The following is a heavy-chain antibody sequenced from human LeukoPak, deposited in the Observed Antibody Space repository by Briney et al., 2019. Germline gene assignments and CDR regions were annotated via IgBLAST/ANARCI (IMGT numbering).Heavy chain of an antibody. Sequence: ASVKVSCKASGYSFTGYYMHWVRQAPGQGLEWMGWINPNSGGTNYAQKFQGRVTMTRDTSISTAYMELSRLRSDDTAVYYCSATVTTSGVDIWGQGTMVTVSS. D-gene: IGHD4-17*01. CDR2: INPNSGGT. CDR3: SATVTTSGVDI. J-gene: IGHJ3*02. CDR1: GYSFTGYY. V-gene: IGHV1-2*02.